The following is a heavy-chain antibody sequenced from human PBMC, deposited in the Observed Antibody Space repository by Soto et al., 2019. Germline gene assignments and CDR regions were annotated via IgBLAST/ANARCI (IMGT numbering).Heavy chain of an antibody. D-gene: IGHD2-8*01. CDR1: GGSISSGDYY. J-gene: IGHJ4*02. V-gene: IGHV4-30-4*01. CDR3: AREFRAYCTNGVCYNVFDY. CDR2: IYYSGST. Sequence: SETLSLTCTVSGGSISSGDYYWSWIRQPPGKGLEWIGYIYYSGSTYYNPSLKSRVTISVDTSKNQFSLKLSSVTAADTAVYYCAREFRAYCTNGVCYNVFDYCRQLTLVTVSS.